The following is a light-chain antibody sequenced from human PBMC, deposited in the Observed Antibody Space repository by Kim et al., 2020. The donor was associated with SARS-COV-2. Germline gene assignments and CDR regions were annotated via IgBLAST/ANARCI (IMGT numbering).Light chain of an antibody. J-gene: IGKJ4*01. CDR1: QDISNY. CDR3: QHYDNLPLT. CDR2: DAS. Sequence: QVARFSFFLVASLGDRVTITCQASQDISNYLNWYQQKPGKAPKLMIYDASNLETGVPSRFSGSGSGTDFTFTISSLQPEDIAKYYCQHYDNLPLTFGGGTKVDIK. V-gene: IGKV1-33*01.